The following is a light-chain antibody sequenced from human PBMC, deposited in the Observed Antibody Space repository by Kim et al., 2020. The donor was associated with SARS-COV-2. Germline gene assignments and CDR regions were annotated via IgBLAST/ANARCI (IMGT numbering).Light chain of an antibody. CDR1: KLVDKY. V-gene: IGLV3-1*01. J-gene: IGLJ3*02. CDR2: QDS. CDR3: QAWDSSIRV. Sequence: GSPGQTTRITCYGYKLVDKYACWYQQKPGQSPVLVIYQDSKRPSGIPERFSGSNSGNTATLTISGTQAMDEADYYCQAWDSSIRVFGGGTQLTVL.